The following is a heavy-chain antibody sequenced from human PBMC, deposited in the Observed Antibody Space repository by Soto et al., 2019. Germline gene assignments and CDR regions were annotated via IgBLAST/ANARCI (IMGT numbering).Heavy chain of an antibody. CDR3: AKTPNSRLLNS. J-gene: IGHJ4*02. Sequence: LLESGGGLVQPGESLKLSCAVSGFTFRNYAMSWVRQAPGTGLEWVAGITGTGSSTSYSDSVRGRFTISRDNSKNTLYLLMNSLRAEDTAVYWCAKTPNSRLLNSWGQGALVTVSS. CDR2: ITGTGSST. V-gene: IGHV3-23*01. D-gene: IGHD3-9*01. CDR1: GFTFRNYA.